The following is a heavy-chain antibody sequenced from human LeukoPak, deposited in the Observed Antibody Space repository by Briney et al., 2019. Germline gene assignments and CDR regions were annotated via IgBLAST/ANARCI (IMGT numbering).Heavy chain of an antibody. CDR2: IYHSGNT. CDR3: ARVPHDDNPLRLYYLDY. D-gene: IGHD1-14*01. Sequence: SATLSLTCAVSGYSISRGYYWGWIRQPPGKGLEWIGSIYHSGNTYYNPSLKSRVTISLDTSKNQFSLKLNSVTAADTAVYYCARVPHDDNPLRLYYLDYWGQGTLVTVSS. CDR1: GYSISRGYY. V-gene: IGHV4-38-2*01. J-gene: IGHJ4*02.